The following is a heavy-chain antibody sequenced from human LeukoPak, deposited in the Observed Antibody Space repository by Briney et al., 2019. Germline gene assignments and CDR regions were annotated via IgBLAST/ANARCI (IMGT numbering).Heavy chain of an antibody. V-gene: IGHV4-59*01. J-gene: IGHJ3*02. D-gene: IGHD1-26*01. Sequence: SETLSLTCTVSGGSISSYYWSWIRQPPGKGLEWIGYFYYSGSTSYNPSLKSRVTISVDTSKNQFSLKLRSVTAADTAVYYCARYSGSYPHDAFEIWGQGTMVTVSS. CDR2: FYYSGST. CDR1: GGSISSYY. CDR3: ARYSGSYPHDAFEI.